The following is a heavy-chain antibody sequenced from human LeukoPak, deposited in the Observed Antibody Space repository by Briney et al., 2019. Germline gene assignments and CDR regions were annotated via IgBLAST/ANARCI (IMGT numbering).Heavy chain of an antibody. D-gene: IGHD2-21*02. J-gene: IGHJ4*02. CDR1: GFSVSRNY. CDR3: AKEGPYCGGDCYGVFDY. V-gene: IGHV3-53*01. Sequence: PGGSLRLSCAASGFSVSRNYMSWVRQAPGEGLEWVSVMYSGGSTYYADSVKGRFTISRDNSKNTLYLQMNGLRAEDTAVYYCAKEGPYCGGDCYGVFDYWGQGTLVTASS. CDR2: MYSGGST.